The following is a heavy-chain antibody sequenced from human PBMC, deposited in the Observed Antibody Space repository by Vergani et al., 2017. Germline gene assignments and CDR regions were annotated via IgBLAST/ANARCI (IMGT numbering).Heavy chain of an antibody. CDR2: ISSSGSTI. Sequence: EMQLVESGGGLVQPGGSLRLSCAASGFTFSSYEMNWVRQAPGKGLEWVSYISSSGSTIYYADSVKGRFTISRDNAKNSLYLQMNSLRAEDTAVYYCAREGLWFGQGAFDIWGQGTMVTVSS. CDR1: GFTFSSYE. D-gene: IGHD3-10*01. J-gene: IGHJ3*02. CDR3: AREGLWFGQGAFDI. V-gene: IGHV3-48*03.